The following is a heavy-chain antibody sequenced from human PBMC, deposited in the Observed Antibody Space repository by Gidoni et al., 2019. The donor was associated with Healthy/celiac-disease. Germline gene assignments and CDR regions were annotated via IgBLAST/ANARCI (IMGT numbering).Heavy chain of an antibody. J-gene: IGHJ4*02. Sequence: EVQLVESGGCLVQPGRALRLPCPASGFTFCHYAMSWFRQAPGKGLEWVGFIRSKAYGGTTEYAASVKGRFTISRDDSKSIAYLQMNSLKTEDTAVYYCTRGAGDYVPLSYFDYWGQGTLVTVSS. CDR3: TRGAGDYVPLSYFDY. CDR1: GFTFCHYA. CDR2: IRSKAYGGTT. D-gene: IGHD4-17*01. V-gene: IGHV3-49*03.